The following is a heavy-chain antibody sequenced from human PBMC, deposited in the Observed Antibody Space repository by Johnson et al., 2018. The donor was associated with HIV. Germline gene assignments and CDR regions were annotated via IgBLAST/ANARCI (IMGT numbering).Heavy chain of an antibody. J-gene: IGHJ3*02. CDR2: ISYDGSNK. V-gene: IGHV3-30-3*02. CDR3: AKSTQASILRESGPYGAFDI. D-gene: IGHD3-10*01. CDR1: GFTFSSYA. Sequence: QMLLVESGGGVVQPGRSLRLSCAASGFTFSSYAMHWVRQAPGKGLEWVAVISYDGSNKYYADSVKGRFTISRDNSKNTLYLQMNSLRVEDTAVYYCAKSTQASILRESGPYGAFDIWGQG.